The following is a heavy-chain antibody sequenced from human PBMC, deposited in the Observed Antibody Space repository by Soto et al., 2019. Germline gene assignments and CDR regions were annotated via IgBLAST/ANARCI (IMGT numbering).Heavy chain of an antibody. J-gene: IGHJ3*02. CDR3: AIGGGVGVAGSAAFDM. CDR2: INPATGAA. V-gene: IGHV1-2*02. CDR1: GYPVTAYY. D-gene: IGHD3-3*01. Sequence: QLHLVQSGAVVKKPGASVTVSCSASGYPVTAYYMHWVRQAPGRGLEWMGGINPATGAAKYTQTGPGRFTITRDTTTSTVFMGLSGLESKDTAFFLCAIGGGVGVAGSAAFDMWGQGTLVTVSS.